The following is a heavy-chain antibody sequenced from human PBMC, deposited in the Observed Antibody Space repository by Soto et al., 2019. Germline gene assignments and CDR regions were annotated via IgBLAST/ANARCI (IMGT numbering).Heavy chain of an antibody. J-gene: IGHJ6*03. CDR2: IITDGSST. CDR3: ATGLSTRGYYMDA. Sequence: EVQLVESGGGLVQPGGSLILSCEASGCSFSIYWMHWVRQAPGKGLVWVSRIITDGSSTSYADSVKGRFTISRDNAKNTLYLQMNSLRAEDTAVYYCATGLSTRGYYMDAWGKGTTVTVSS. D-gene: IGHD2-15*01. V-gene: IGHV3-74*01. CDR1: GCSFSIYW.